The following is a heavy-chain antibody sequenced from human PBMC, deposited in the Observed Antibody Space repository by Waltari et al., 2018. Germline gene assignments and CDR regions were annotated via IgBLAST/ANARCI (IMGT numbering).Heavy chain of an antibody. Sequence: EVQLVESGGGLVQPGGSLRLSCLASGFALSGYWMHWVRQAPGKGLVWVSRVKYDGTETTYADSVKGRFTSSRDNARNTLYLQMNSLRAEDTAVYYCARSDYTDFWGLGTLVTVSS. CDR1: GFALSGYW. CDR3: ARSDYTDF. D-gene: IGHD3-16*01. V-gene: IGHV3-74*01. CDR2: VKYDGTET. J-gene: IGHJ4*02.